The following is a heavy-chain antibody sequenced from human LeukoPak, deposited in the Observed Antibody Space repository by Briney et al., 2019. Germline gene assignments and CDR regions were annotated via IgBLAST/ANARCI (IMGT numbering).Heavy chain of an antibody. CDR1: GFTFSNAW. CDR3: ARRAPSHDFDD. V-gene: IGHV3-21*01. CDR2: ISTTSGNI. J-gene: IGHJ4*02. Sequence: GGSLRLSCAASGFTFSNAWMNWVRQAPGKGLEWVAAISTTSGNIYYADSVKGRFTISRDNAKNSLYLQMNSLRVEDTALYYCARRAPSHDFDDWGQGTLVTVSS.